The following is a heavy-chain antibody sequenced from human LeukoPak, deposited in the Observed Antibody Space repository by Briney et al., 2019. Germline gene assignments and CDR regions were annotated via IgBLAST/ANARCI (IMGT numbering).Heavy chain of an antibody. V-gene: IGHV3-30*02. CDR1: GFTFSSYG. D-gene: IGHD6-19*01. CDR2: IWYDGSNK. CDR3: AKDSYSSGWYYGYFQH. Sequence: GGSLRLSCAASGFTFSSYGMHWVRQAPGKGLEWVAFIWYDGSNKYYADSVKGRFTISRDNSKNTLYLQMNSLRAEDTAVYYCAKDSYSSGWYYGYFQHWGQGTLVTVSS. J-gene: IGHJ1*01.